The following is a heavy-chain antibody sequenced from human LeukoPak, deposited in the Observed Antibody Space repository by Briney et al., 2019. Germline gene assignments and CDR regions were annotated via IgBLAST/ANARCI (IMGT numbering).Heavy chain of an antibody. V-gene: IGHV3-21*01. CDR1: GFTFSSYS. CDR2: ISSSSSYI. D-gene: IGHD6-13*01. J-gene: IGHJ4*02. CDR3: ARDGLYSSSTVRYYFDY. Sequence: GGSLRLSCAASGFTFSSYSMNWVRQAPGKGLEWVSSISSSSSYIYYADSVKGRFTISRDNSKNTLYLQMNSLRAEDTAVYYCARDGLYSSSTVRYYFDYWGQGTLVTVSS.